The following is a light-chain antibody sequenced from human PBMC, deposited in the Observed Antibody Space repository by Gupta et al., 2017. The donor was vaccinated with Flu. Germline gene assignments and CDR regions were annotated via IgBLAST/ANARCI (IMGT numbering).Light chain of an antibody. V-gene: IGKV1-33*01. CDR2: DAS. CDR3: QQYDNLPPRLT. CDR1: QDISNY. Sequence: IQMTQSPSFLSASVGDRVTITCQASQDISNYLNWYQQKPGKAPKLLIYDASNLETGVPSRFRGSGSGTDFTFTISSRQPEDIATYYCQQYDNLPPRLTFGGGTKVEIK. J-gene: IGKJ4*01.